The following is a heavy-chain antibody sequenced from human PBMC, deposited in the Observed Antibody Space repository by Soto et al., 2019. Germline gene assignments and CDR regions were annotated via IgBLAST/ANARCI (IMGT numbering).Heavy chain of an antibody. D-gene: IGHD2-2*01. Sequence: ETLCLTCTVSGGSIYSSSYSWGWIRQPPGKGREWIGSIYYSGSTYDNPSIKRRVTISVDTSKSQFSLKLSSLTASDTAVYYCASQTNFHGNNSFFDYWGQGTLVTVSS. CDR3: ASQTNFHGNNSFFDY. CDR1: GGSIYSSSYS. CDR2: IYYSGST. V-gene: IGHV4-39*01. J-gene: IGHJ4*02.